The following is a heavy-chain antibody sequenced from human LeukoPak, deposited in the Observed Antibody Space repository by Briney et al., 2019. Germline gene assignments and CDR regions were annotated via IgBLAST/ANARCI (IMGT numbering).Heavy chain of an antibody. Sequence: GGSLRLSCAASGFTFSSYGMHWVRQAPGKGLEWVAAISYDGSNKYNADSVKGRFTISRDNSKNTLYLQMNSLRAEDTAVYYCAKDPTVLRYFASMGVWGKGTTVTVSS. CDR3: AKDPTVLRYFASMGV. CDR2: ISYDGSNK. CDR1: GFTFSSYG. J-gene: IGHJ6*04. V-gene: IGHV3-30*18. D-gene: IGHD3-9*01.